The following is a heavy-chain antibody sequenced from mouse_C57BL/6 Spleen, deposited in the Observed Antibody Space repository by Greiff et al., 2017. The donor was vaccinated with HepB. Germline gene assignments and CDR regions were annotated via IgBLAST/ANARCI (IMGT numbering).Heavy chain of an antibody. V-gene: IGHV5-4*01. J-gene: IGHJ1*03. CDR3: AREEGAWYFDV. CDR1: GFTFSSYA. Sequence: EVQRVESGGGLVKPGGSLKLSCAASGFTFSSYAMSWVRQTPEKRLEWVATISDGGSYTYYPDNVKGRFTISRDNAKNNLYLQMSHLKSEDTAMYYCAREEGAWYFDVWGTGTTVTVSS. CDR2: ISDGGSYT.